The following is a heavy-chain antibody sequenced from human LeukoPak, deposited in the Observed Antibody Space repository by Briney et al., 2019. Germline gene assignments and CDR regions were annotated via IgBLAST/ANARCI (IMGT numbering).Heavy chain of an antibody. CDR2: ISGSGGST. Sequence: GGSLRLSCAASGFTFSSYSMNWVRQAPGKGLEWVSAISGSGGSTYYADSVKGRFTISRDNSKNTLYLQMNSLRAEDTAVYYCAKLWSGYYTSFDYWGQGTLVTVSS. CDR1: GFTFSSYS. J-gene: IGHJ4*02. D-gene: IGHD3-3*01. CDR3: AKLWSGYYTSFDY. V-gene: IGHV3-23*01.